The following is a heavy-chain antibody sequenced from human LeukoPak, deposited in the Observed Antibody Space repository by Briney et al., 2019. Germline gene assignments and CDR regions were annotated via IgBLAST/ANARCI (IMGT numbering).Heavy chain of an antibody. CDR2: IYYSGST. CDR1: GGSISSSSYY. D-gene: IGHD3-22*01. V-gene: IGHV4-39*01. CDR3: ARRDRITMIVVVNDAFDI. Sequence: TSETLSLTCTVSGGSISSSSYYWGWIRQPPGKGLEWIGSIYYSGSTYYNPSLKSRVTISVDTSKNQFSLKLSSVTAADTAVYYCARRDRITMIVVVNDAFDIWGQGTMVTVSS. J-gene: IGHJ3*02.